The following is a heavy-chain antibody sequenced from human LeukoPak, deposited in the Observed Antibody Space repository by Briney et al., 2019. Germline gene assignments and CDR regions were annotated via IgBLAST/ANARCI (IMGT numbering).Heavy chain of an antibody. CDR2: INPSGGSA. CDR1: GYTFTRYY. J-gene: IGHJ4*02. CDR3: ARVSPSGSYYGRYDY. D-gene: IGHD1-26*01. Sequence: ASVKVSCKASGYTFTRYYMHWVRQAPGQGLEWMIIINPSGGSARYAQKFQGRVTMTRDTSTSTVYMELSSLRSEDTAVYYCARVSPSGSYYGRYDYWGQGTLVTVSS. V-gene: IGHV1-46*01.